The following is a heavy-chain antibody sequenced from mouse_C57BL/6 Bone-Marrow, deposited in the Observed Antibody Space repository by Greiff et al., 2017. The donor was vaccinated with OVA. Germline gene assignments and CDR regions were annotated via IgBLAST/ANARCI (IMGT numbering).Heavy chain of an antibody. J-gene: IGHJ3*01. Sequence: EVMLVESGGGLVKPGGSLKLSCAASGFTFSDYGMHWVRQAPEKGLEWVAYISSGSSTIYYADTVKGRFTISRDNAKNTLCLQMTSLRSEDTAMYYCATYYKFAYWGQGTLVTVSA. V-gene: IGHV5-17*01. CDR1: GFTFSDYG. CDR3: ATYYKFAY. D-gene: IGHD2-12*01. CDR2: ISSGSSTI.